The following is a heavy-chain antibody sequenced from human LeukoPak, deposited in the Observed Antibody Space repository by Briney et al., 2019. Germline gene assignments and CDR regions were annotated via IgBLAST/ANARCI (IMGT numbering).Heavy chain of an antibody. D-gene: IGHD1-7*01. CDR1: GGSISSSSYY. V-gene: IGHV4-39*01. J-gene: IGHJ5*02. CDR2: IYYSGST. Sequence: SETLSLTCTVSGGSISSSSYYWGWSRQPPGKGLEWIGSIYYSGSTYYNPSLKSRVTISVDTSKNQFSLKLSSVTAADTAVYYCARVPYNWNYGWLDPWGQGTLVTVSS. CDR3: ARVPYNWNYGWLDP.